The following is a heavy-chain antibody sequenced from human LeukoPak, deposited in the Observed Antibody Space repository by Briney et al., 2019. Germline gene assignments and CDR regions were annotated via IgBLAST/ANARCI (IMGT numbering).Heavy chain of an antibody. J-gene: IGHJ6*03. CDR3: ARGFVVPGTDSHYMDV. CDR1: GGSISHSY. Sequence: SETLSLTCTVSGGSISHSYWNWLRQSPGKGLEWIGYLYYSGYTNYNYNPSLKTRVTISLDTSKNQFSLKLTSVTAADTALYYCARGFVVPGTDSHYMDVWGSGTTVTVSS. CDR2: LYYSGYTNY. V-gene: IGHV4-59*01. D-gene: IGHD6-19*01.